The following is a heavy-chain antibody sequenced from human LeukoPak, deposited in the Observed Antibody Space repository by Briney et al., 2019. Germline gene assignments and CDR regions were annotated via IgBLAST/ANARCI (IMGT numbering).Heavy chain of an antibody. D-gene: IGHD3-22*01. J-gene: IGHJ4*02. CDR2: IYPGDSDT. V-gene: IGHV5-51*01. Sequence: GESLKISCKGSGHSFTNYWIGWVRQMPGKGLEWMGIIYPGDSDTRYSPSFQGQVTISVDRTISAAYLQWSSLKASDTAMYYCARRAPYYYDSSGYYYYYFDYWGQGTLVTVSS. CDR3: ARRAPYYYDSSGYYYYYFDY. CDR1: GHSFTNYW.